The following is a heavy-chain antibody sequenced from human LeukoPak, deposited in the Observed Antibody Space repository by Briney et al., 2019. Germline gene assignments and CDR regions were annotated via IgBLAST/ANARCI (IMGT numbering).Heavy chain of an antibody. CDR1: GFNFGVYA. D-gene: IGHD6-19*01. CDR2: ISYEGSNK. V-gene: IGHV3-30*04. Sequence: GGSLRLSCAASGFNFGVYAMHWVRQAPGKGLEWVSEISYEGSNKNYGDSVKGRFTISRDNSNNTLYLQMSSLRPEDTAVYYCARLGIAVAGTASGMDVWGQGTTVTVSS. J-gene: IGHJ6*02. CDR3: ARLGIAVAGTASGMDV.